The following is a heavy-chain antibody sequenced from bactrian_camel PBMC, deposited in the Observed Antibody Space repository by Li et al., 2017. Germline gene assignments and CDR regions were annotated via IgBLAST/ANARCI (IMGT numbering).Heavy chain of an antibody. CDR2: MYTGFGGGNI. Sequence: HVQLVESGGGSVQAGGSLKLTCAGSAYILEQCGMGWFRQAPGKEREGVAAMYTGFGGGNIYYDDSVKGRFAISQDNSKNTLFLQMNSLKPEDTAVYYCAAEEIPCMVGGGMAKKDDFGFWGQGTQVTVS. V-gene: IGHV3S45*01. D-gene: IGHD1*01. J-gene: IGHJ6*01. CDR3: AAEEIPCMVGGGMAKKDDFGF. CDR1: AYILEQCG.